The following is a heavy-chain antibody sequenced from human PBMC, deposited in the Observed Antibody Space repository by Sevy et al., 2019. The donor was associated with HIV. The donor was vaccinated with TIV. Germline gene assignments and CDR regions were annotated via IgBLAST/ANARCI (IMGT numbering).Heavy chain of an antibody. CDR2: IFSSGST. J-gene: IGHJ4*02. CDR3: VSLFLSYRSGWSYFDY. CDR1: GFTVNDKY. D-gene: IGHD6-19*01. V-gene: IGHV3-66*02. Sequence: GGSLRLSCAISGFTVNDKYIIWVRQAPGKGLEWVSVIFSSGSTYYADSAKGRFTISGDNSKNTGDLQMNSVRAEDTAVYYCVSLFLSYRSGWSYFDYWGQGTLVTVSS.